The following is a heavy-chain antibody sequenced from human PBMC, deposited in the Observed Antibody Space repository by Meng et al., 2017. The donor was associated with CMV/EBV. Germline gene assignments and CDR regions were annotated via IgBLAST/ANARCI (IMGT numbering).Heavy chain of an antibody. CDR1: GGSISSYY. CDR2: IYTSGST. Sequence: QGQLQGSGPGLVKPSETLSLTCTVSGGSISSYYWSWIRQPAGKGLEWIGRIYTSGSTNCNPSLKSRVTMSVDTSKNQFSLKLSSVTAADTAVYYCARDLMNCSSTSCANWFDPWGQGTLVTVSS. D-gene: IGHD2-2*01. J-gene: IGHJ5*02. V-gene: IGHV4-4*07. CDR3: ARDLMNCSSTSCANWFDP.